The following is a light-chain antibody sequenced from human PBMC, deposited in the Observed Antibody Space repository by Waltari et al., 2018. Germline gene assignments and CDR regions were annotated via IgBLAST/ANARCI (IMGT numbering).Light chain of an antibody. Sequence: DIQITQTPSTLSASVGDRVTITCRASQSITNWLAWYQQKPGKVSKLLIYRASNLESGVPSRFSGSGSGTEFTLTISSLQPDDFATYYCQQYDNYWTFGQGTKVEIK. CDR1: QSITNW. J-gene: IGKJ1*01. CDR2: RAS. V-gene: IGKV1-5*03. CDR3: QQYDNYWT.